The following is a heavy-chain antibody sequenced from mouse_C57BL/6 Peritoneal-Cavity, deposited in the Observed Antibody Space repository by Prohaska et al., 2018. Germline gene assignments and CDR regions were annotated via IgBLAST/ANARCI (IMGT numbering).Heavy chain of an antibody. CDR2: IYPGIGST. V-gene: IGHV1-55*01. J-gene: IGHJ2*01. Sequence: QVQLQQPGAELVKPGASVKMSCKASGYTFTSYWITWVKQRPGQGLEWIGDIYPGIGSTNYNEKLKSKATLTVDTSSSTAYMQLSSLTSEDSAVYYCARFTTVVAPPDYWGQGTTLTVSS. CDR3: ARFTTVVAPPDY. CDR1: GYTFTSYW. D-gene: IGHD1-1*01.